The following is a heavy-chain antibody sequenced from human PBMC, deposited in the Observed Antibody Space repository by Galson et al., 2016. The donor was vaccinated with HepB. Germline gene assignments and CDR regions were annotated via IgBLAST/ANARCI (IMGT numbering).Heavy chain of an antibody. Sequence: EPLSLTCTVSGGSFGSYYWSWIRQPPGKGLEWIGYIYYSGSTEYNPSLKSRVTISVDTSKNQFSLNLTSVTAADTAVYYCAGCSLTACPWLDPWGQGTLVTVSS. CDR3: AGCSLTACPWLDP. CDR2: IYYSGST. V-gene: IGHV4-59*01. J-gene: IGHJ5*01. D-gene: IGHD2-21*02. CDR1: GGSFGSYY.